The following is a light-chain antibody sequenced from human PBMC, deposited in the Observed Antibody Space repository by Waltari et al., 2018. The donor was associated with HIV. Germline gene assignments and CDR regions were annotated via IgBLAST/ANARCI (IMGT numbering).Light chain of an antibody. CDR2: KNY. CDR1: SSNIGNDN. Sequence: QSVLTQPPSASGTPGQTVTISCSGSSSNIGNDNVYWYQQPPGMTPKLLIYKNYQQPSGVPDRFAGSKSGTSASLAISGLRSEDEADYYCVGWDGSLSGYVFGAGTKVTVL. J-gene: IGLJ1*01. V-gene: IGLV1-47*01. CDR3: VGWDGSLSGYV.